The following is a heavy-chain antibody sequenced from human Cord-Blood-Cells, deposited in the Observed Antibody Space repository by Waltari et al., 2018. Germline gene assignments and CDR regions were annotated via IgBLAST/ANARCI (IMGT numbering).Heavy chain of an antibody. CDR2: IIPIFGTA. J-gene: IGHJ4*02. V-gene: IGHV1-69*01. CDR1: GGTFRSIP. Sequence: QVQLVQSGAEVKKPGSSVKVSCKRTGGTFRSIPISRVRQAPGQGLEWMGGIIPIFGTANYAQKFQGRVTITADESTSTAYMELSSLRSEDTAVYYCARDRYGSGSDYWGQGTLVTVSS. D-gene: IGHD3-10*01. CDR3: ARDRYGSGSDY.